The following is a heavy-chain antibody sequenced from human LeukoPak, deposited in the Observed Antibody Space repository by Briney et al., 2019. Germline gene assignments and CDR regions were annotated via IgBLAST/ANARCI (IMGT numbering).Heavy chain of an antibody. Sequence: PGAPLRLSCAASGFNFENYGMHWVRQAPGKGLEWVAVIWYDGTKKNYGDSVKGRFTISRDNSKNMVSLQMNSLRAEDTAVYYCAREDSSGYYHDALDLWGQGTMVTVSS. CDR1: GFNFENYG. CDR2: IWYDGTKK. D-gene: IGHD3-22*01. CDR3: AREDSSGYYHDALDL. V-gene: IGHV3-33*01. J-gene: IGHJ3*01.